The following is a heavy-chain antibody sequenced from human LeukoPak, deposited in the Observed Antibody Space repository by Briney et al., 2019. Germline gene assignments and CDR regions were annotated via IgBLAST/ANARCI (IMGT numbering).Heavy chain of an antibody. J-gene: IGHJ4*02. V-gene: IGHV4-34*01. CDR3: VAGSGGDEWEPYGFDY. CDR1: GGSFSGYH. CDR2: INHSGST. D-gene: IGHD1-26*01. Sequence: PSETLSLTCAVYGGSFSGYHWSWIRQPPGKGLEWIGEINHSGSTNYNPSLKSRVTISVDTSKNQFSLKLNSVTAADTAVYYCVAGSGGDEWEPYGFDYWGQGTLVTVYS.